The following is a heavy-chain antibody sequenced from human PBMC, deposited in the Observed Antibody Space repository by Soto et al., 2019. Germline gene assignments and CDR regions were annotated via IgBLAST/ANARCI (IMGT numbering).Heavy chain of an antibody. D-gene: IGHD3-3*01. CDR2: ISSSGSTI. J-gene: IGHJ4*02. V-gene: IGHV3-48*03. Sequence: PGGSLRLSCAGSGFTFSSYEMNWVRQAPGKGLEWVSYISSSGSTIYYADSVKGRFTISRDNAKNSLYLQMNSLRAEDTAVYYCARGAYYDFWSGYYKAGGFDYWGQGTLVTVSS. CDR1: GFTFSSYE. CDR3: ARGAYYDFWSGYYKAGGFDY.